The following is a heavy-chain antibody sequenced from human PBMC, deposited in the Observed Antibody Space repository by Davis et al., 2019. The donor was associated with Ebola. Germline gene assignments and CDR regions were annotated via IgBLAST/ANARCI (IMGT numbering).Heavy chain of an antibody. J-gene: IGHJ4*02. V-gene: IGHV3-53*01. Sequence: GGSLRLSCAASGFTFSSYAMSCVRQAPGKGLEWVSVIYSGGSTYYADSVKGRFTISRDNSKNTLYLQMNSLRAEDTAVYYCASNWLQLGGDYWGQGTLVTVSS. CDR1: GFTFSSYA. D-gene: IGHD5-24*01. CDR2: IYSGGST. CDR3: ASNWLQLGGDY.